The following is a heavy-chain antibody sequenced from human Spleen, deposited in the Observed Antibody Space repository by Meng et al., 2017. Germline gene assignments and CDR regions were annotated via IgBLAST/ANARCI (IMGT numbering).Heavy chain of an antibody. CDR1: GGSIRSGDYY. CDR3: ARGVDESSGYYYVG. Sequence: QVQLQESGPGLVKPSQTLFLTCTVSGGSIRSGDYYWSWIRQPPGKGLEWIGDIYYSGSTLYSPSLKSRVTISVDTSKNQFSLKLKSVTAADTAVYYCARGVDESSGYYYVGWGQGTLVTVSS. D-gene: IGHD3-22*01. V-gene: IGHV4-30-4*01. CDR2: IYYSGST. J-gene: IGHJ4*02.